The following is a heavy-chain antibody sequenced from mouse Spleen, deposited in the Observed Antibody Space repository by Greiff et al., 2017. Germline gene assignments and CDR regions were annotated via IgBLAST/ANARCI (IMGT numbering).Heavy chain of an antibody. CDR2: IYPGSGNT. Sequence: VQLQQSGPELVKPGASVKISCKASGYSFTSYYIHWVKQRPGQGLEWIGWIYPGSGNTKYNEKFKGKATLTADTSSSTAYMQLSSLTSEDSAVYYCARRDHYYGPPAFDYWGQGTTLTVSS. J-gene: IGHJ2*01. CDR3: ARRDHYYGPPAFDY. D-gene: IGHD1-2*01. V-gene: IGHV1-66*01. CDR1: GYSFTSYY.